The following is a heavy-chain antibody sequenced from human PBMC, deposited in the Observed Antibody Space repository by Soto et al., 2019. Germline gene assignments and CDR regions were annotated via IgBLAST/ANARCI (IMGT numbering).Heavy chain of an antibody. Sequence: SETLSLTCTVSGGSISSSSYYWGWIRQPPGKGLEWIGSIYYSGSTYYNPSLRSRVTISVDTSKNQFSLKLSSVTAADTAVYYCARLTRYYYGMDVWGQGTTVTVSS. CDR3: ARLTRYYYGMDV. D-gene: IGHD3-10*01. CDR1: GGSISSSSYY. CDR2: IYYSGST. V-gene: IGHV4-39*01. J-gene: IGHJ6*02.